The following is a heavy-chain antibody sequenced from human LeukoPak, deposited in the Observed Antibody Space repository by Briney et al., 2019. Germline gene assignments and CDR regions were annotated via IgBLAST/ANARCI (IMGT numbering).Heavy chain of an antibody. CDR2: IYHSGST. D-gene: IGHD5-18*01. CDR1: GYSISSGYY. Sequence: SETLSLTCTVSGYSISSGYYWGWIRQPPGKGLEWIGSIYHSGSTYYNPSLKSRVTISVDTSKNQFSLKLSSVTAADTAVYYCARGWIQLWVFDYWGQGTLVTVSS. CDR3: ARGWIQLWVFDY. J-gene: IGHJ4*02. V-gene: IGHV4-38-2*02.